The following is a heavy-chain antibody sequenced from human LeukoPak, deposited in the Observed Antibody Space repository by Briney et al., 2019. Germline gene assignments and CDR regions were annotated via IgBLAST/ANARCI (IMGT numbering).Heavy chain of an antibody. V-gene: IGHV4-34*01. D-gene: IGHD3-22*01. CDR3: ARIRYYYDSSGYYPAFDI. J-gene: IGHJ3*02. Sequence: KPSETLSLTCAVYGGSFSGYYWSWIRQPPGKGLEWIGEINHSGSTNYNPSLKSRVTISVDTSKNQFSLKLSSVTAADTAVYYCARIRYYYDSSGYYPAFDIWGQGTMVTVSS. CDR2: INHSGST. CDR1: GGSFSGYY.